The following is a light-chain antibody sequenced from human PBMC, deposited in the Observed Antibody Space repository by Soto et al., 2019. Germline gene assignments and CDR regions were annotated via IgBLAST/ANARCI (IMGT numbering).Light chain of an antibody. V-gene: IGKV3D-15*01. CDR1: QSVSSN. J-gene: IGKJ1*01. CDR3: HHYET. CDR2: GAS. Sequence: EIVMTQSPATLSVSPGERATLSCRASQSVSSNLAWYQQKPGQAPRLLIYGASTRATGIPARFSGSGSGADFTLTISRLEPEDFTVYYCHHYETFGQGTKVDIK.